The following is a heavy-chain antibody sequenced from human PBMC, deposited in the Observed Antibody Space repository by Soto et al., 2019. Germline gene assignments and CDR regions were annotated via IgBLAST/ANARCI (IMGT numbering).Heavy chain of an antibody. V-gene: IGHV4-4*02. CDR2: IYHSGTT. J-gene: IGHJ4*02. Sequence: QVQLQESGPGLVKPSGTLSLTCAVSGGSISSSNWCSWVRHPPGKGLEWIGEIYHSGTTNYNPSPKSRVTISVDKSKSQCSLKLSSVTAADTAVYYCARGPPEVTTIFGHDYWGQGTLVTVSS. CDR1: GGSISSSNW. CDR3: ARGPPEVTTIFGHDY. D-gene: IGHD3-3*01.